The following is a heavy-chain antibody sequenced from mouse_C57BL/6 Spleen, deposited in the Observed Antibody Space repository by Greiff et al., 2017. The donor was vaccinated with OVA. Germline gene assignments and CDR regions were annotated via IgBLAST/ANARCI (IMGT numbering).Heavy chain of an antibody. V-gene: IGHV1-80*01. J-gene: IGHJ2*01. CDR2: IYPGDGDT. D-gene: IGHD1-1*01. Sequence: QVQLQQSGAELVKPGASVKISCKASGYAFSSYWMNWVKQRPGKGLAWIGQIYPGDGDTNYNGKFKGKATLTADKSSSTAYMQLSSLTSEDSAVYVCARSGDGSSYHFDYWGQGTTLTVSS. CDR3: ARSGDGSSYHFDY. CDR1: GYAFSSYW.